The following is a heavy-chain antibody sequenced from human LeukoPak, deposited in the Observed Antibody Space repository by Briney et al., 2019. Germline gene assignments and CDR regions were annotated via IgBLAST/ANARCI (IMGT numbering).Heavy chain of an antibody. J-gene: IGHJ4*02. CDR2: INPNSGGT. CDR1: GYTFTGYY. V-gene: IGHV1-2*02. Sequence: GASVKVSCKASGYTFTGYYMHWVRQAPGQGLEWMGWINPNSGGTNYAQKFQGRVTMTRDTSISTAYMELSRLRSDDTAVYYCANDMTTVVKTGVDYWGQGTLVTVSS. D-gene: IGHD4-23*01. CDR3: ANDMTTVVKTGVDY.